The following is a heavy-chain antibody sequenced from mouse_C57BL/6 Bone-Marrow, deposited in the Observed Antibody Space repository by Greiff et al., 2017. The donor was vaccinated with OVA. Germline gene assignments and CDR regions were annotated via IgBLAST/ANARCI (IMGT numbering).Heavy chain of an antibody. V-gene: IGHV1-15*01. CDR1: GYTFTDYE. CDR3: TRWNYYGSSPYAMDY. D-gene: IGHD1-1*01. CDR2: IDPETGGT. Sequence: QVQLQQSGAELVRPGASVTLSCKASGYTFTDYEMHWVKQTPVHGLEWIGAIDPETGGTAYHQKFKGKAILTADKSSSTAYMELRSLTSEDSAVYYCTRWNYYGSSPYAMDYWGQGTSVTVSS. J-gene: IGHJ4*01.